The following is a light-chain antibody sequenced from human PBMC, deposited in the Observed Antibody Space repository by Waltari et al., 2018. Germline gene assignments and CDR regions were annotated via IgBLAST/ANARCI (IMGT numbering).Light chain of an antibody. CDR1: QSLLYSSNNKNY. CDR3: QQYYTTPWT. J-gene: IGKJ1*01. CDR2: WAS. V-gene: IGKV4-1*01. Sequence: DIVMTQSPDSLAVSLGERVTINCKSSQSLLYSSNNKNYLAWYQQKPGQAPNLLIYWASTRESGVPNRFSGSGSGTDFTLTISGLQAEDVAVYYCQQYYTTPWTFGQGTKVEIK.